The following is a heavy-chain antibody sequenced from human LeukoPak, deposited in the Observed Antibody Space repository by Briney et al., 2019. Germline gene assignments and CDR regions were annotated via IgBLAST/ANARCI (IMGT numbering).Heavy chain of an antibody. Sequence: SQTLSLTCTVSGGSISSSSYYWGWIRQPPGKGLEWIGSIYHSGSTNYNPSLKSRVTISVDKSKNQFSLKLSSVTAADTAVYYCARYSQSTSYYFDYWGQGTLVTVSS. CDR2: IYHSGST. D-gene: IGHD6-13*01. CDR3: ARYSQSTSYYFDY. CDR1: GGSISSSSYY. V-gene: IGHV4-39*07. J-gene: IGHJ4*02.